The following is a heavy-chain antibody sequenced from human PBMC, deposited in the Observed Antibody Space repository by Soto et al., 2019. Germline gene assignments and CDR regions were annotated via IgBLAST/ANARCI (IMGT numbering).Heavy chain of an antibody. CDR2: TYSVGST. CDR1: GFIVSPYY. D-gene: IGHD7-27*01. V-gene: IGHV3-53*02. Sequence: EVQLVDTGGGLIQPGGSLRLSCSASGFIVSPYYMTWVRQAPGKGLEWVSVTYSVGSTYYADSVKGRFTISRDTSENTLNLQMHSLRVDDTAVYYSAQGSNWGDCDYWGQGTMVTVSS. CDR3: AQGSNWGDCDY. J-gene: IGHJ4*02.